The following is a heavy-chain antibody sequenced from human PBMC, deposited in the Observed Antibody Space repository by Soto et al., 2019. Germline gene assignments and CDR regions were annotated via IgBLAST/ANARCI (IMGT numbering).Heavy chain of an antibody. V-gene: IGHV5-51*01. D-gene: IGHD6-13*01. Sequence: GESLKISCKGSGYSFTSYWIGWVRQMPGKGLEWMGIIYPGDSDTRYSPSFQGQVTISAVKSISTAYPQWSSLKASDTAMYYCARIAAAGTPHYYYYGMDVWGQGTTVTVSS. J-gene: IGHJ6*02. CDR1: GYSFTSYW. CDR2: IYPGDSDT. CDR3: ARIAAAGTPHYYYYGMDV.